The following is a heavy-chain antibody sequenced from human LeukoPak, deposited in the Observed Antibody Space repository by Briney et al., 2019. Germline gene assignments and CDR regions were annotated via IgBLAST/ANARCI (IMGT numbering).Heavy chain of an antibody. CDR3: AKVYGDYYYYYMDV. D-gene: IGHD4-17*01. J-gene: IGHJ6*03. V-gene: IGHV3-23*01. CDR2: ISGSGGST. Sequence: GGSLRLSCAASGFTFSSYGMSWVRQAPGKGLEWVSAISGSGGSTYYADSVKGRFTISRDNSKNTLYLQMNSLRAEDTAVYYCAKVYGDYYYYYMDVWGKGTTVTISS. CDR1: GFTFSSYG.